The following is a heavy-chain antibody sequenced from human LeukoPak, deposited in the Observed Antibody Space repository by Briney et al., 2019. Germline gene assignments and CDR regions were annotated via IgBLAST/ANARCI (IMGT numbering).Heavy chain of an antibody. D-gene: IGHD3-3*01. CDR3: ASQYDFWSGYYDY. CDR1: GFSFSDYY. CDR2: ISSSGSTI. V-gene: IGHV3-11*01. Sequence: GGSLRLSCAASGFSFSDYYMSWIRQAPGKGLEWVSYISSSGSTIYYADSVKGRFTISRDNAKNSLYLQMNSLRAEDTAVYYCASQYDFWSGYYDYWGQGTLVTVSS. J-gene: IGHJ4*02.